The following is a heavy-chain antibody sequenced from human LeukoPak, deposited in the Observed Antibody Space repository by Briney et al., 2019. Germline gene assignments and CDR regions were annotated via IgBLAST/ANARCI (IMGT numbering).Heavy chain of an antibody. CDR1: GGSISSYY. V-gene: IGHV4-59*01. D-gene: IGHD6-19*01. Sequence: SETLSLTCTVSGGSISSYYWSWIRQPPGKGLEWIGYISYSGSTNYNPSLNSRVTISVDTSKNQFSLKLSSVTAADTAVYYCAREVAVAGTVDYRGQGTLVTVSS. CDR3: AREVAVAGTVDY. J-gene: IGHJ4*02. CDR2: ISYSGST.